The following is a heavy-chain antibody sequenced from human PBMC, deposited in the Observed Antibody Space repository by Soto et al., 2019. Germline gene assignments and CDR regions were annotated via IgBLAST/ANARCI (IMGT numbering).Heavy chain of an antibody. D-gene: IGHD6-13*01. Sequence: EVHLLESGGVLVQPGESLRLSCETSGFTFSNCVMTCVRQAPGKGLEWVSVITKTGDTDYADSVKGRFTISRDNSKNTVYLQMNSLRAEDTAVYYCAIGLLNGRWYAADWGQGTLVTVSS. CDR3: AIGLLNGRWYAAD. CDR1: GFTFSNCV. J-gene: IGHJ4*02. CDR2: ITKTGDT. V-gene: IGHV3-23*01.